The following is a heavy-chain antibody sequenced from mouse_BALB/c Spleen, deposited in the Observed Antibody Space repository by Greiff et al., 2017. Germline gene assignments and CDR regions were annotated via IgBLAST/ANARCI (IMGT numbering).Heavy chain of an antibody. CDR1: GYSITSDYA. CDR2: ISYSGST. J-gene: IGHJ3*01. D-gene: IGHD1-1*01. CDR3: AIHNYGSSYGGFAY. V-gene: IGHV3-2*02. Sequence: EVQRVESGPGLVKPSQSLSLTCTVTGYSITSDYAWNWIRQFPGNKLEWMGYISYSGSTSYNPSLKSRISITRDTSKNQFFLQLNSVTTEDTATYDCAIHNYGSSYGGFAYWGQGTLVTVSA.